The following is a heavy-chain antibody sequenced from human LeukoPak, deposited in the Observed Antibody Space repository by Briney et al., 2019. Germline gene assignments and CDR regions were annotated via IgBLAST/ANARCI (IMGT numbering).Heavy chain of an antibody. CDR2: IYYSGST. CDR3: ASTYPGSSWRY. D-gene: IGHD6-13*01. Sequence: SETLSLTCTVSGASISSSSHYWGWLRQPPGKGLEWIGSIYYSGSTYYNPSLPSLKSRVTISIDMSKNQFSLKLSSVTAADTAVYYCASTYPGSSWRYWGQGTLVTVSS. CDR1: GASISSSSHY. J-gene: IGHJ4*02. V-gene: IGHV4-39*07.